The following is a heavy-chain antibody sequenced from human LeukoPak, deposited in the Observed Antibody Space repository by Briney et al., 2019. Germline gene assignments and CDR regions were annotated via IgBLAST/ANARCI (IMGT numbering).Heavy chain of an antibody. CDR2: IGTGTDT. J-gene: IGHJ3*02. Sequence: PGGSLRLSCAASGFRFNIYDMHWVRQASGEGLEWVAHIGTGTDTHFSDSVKGRFTISRENARNSLYLQMNSLRAEDTALYHCARSRDGYNTDAFDIWGQGTMVTVSS. V-gene: IGHV3-13*01. CDR3: ARSRDGYNTDAFDI. D-gene: IGHD5-12*01. CDR1: GFRFNIYD.